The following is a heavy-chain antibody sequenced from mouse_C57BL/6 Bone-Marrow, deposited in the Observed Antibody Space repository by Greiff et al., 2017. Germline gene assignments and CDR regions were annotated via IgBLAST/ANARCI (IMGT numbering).Heavy chain of an antibody. D-gene: IGHD1-1*01. CDR1: GYAFSSSW. CDR3: AIYYYGSSQYYFDY. J-gene: IGHJ2*01. CDR2: IYPGDGDT. Sequence: QVQLQQSGPELVKPGASVKISCKASGYAFSSSWMNWVKQRPGKGLAWIGRIYPGDGDTNYNGKFKGKAPLTADKSSSTAYMQLSSLTSEDSAVYFCAIYYYGSSQYYFDYWGQGTTLTVSS. V-gene: IGHV1-82*01.